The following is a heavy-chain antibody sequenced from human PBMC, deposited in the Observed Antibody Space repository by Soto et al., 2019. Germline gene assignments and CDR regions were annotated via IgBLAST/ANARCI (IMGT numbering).Heavy chain of an antibody. J-gene: IGHJ3*02. CDR1: DFTFSSYS. CDR3: ARDEDKKRAYSNLGDS. CDR2: ISGSSSYI. Sequence: RGSLVLSCAASDFTFSSYSMNWVRQAPGKGLEWVSSISGSSSYIYYADSVKGRFTISRDNAKNSLYLQMNSLRAEDTAVYYCARDEDKKRAYSNLGDSWGQGTMVTVSS. V-gene: IGHV3-21*01. D-gene: IGHD4-4*01.